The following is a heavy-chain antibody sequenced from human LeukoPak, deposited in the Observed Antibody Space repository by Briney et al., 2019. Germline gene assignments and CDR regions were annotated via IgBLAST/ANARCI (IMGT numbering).Heavy chain of an antibody. CDR1: GGTFSSYA. J-gene: IGHJ4*02. CDR3: ATGGAVAGRFAY. CDR2: IIPIFGTA. Sequence: ASVKVSCKASGGTFSSYAISWVRQAPGQGLEWMGGIIPIFGTANYAQKFQGRVTITADESTSTAYMELSSLRSEDTAVYYCATGGAVAGRFAYWGQGTLVTVSS. V-gene: IGHV1-69*13. D-gene: IGHD6-19*01.